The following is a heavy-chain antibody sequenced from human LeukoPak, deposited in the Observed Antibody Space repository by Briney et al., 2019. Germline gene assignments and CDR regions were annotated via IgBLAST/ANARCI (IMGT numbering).Heavy chain of an antibody. CDR1: GFTFSSYA. D-gene: IGHD5-12*01. Sequence: GRSLRLSCAASGFTFSSYAMHWVRQAPGKGLEWVAVISYDGSNKYYADSVKGRFTISRDNSKNTLYLQMNSLRAEDTAVYYCARGGRVATILEYYFDYWGQGTLVTVSS. V-gene: IGHV3-30-3*01. CDR2: ISYDGSNK. CDR3: ARGGRVATILEYYFDY. J-gene: IGHJ4*02.